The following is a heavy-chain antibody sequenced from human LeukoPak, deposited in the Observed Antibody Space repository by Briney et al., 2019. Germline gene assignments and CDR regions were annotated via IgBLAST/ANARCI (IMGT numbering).Heavy chain of an antibody. Sequence: GGSLRLSCKASRYTFTAYDINWVRQAPGQGLEWMGWINANSGDTNYAQKFQGRVTMTRDTSISTAYMELSRLRSDDTAVYYCASKWVTYYYNSSAYHYPTDVFDIWGQGTMVTVSS. D-gene: IGHD3-22*01. CDR3: ASKWVTYYYNSSAYHYPTDVFDI. J-gene: IGHJ3*02. CDR2: INANSGDT. V-gene: IGHV1-2*02. CDR1: RYTFTAYD.